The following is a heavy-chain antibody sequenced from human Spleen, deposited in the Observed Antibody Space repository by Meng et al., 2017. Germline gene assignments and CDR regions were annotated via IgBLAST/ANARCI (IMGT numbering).Heavy chain of an antibody. CDR1: GDSISSSDW. CDR3: ARAHSSGWSPHAY. J-gene: IGHJ4*02. Sequence: VQVRRSGPGRARPSGALSSTCAALGDSISSSDWWSWARQPPGKGLEWIADIYRSGSTNYNPSLKSRVTISVDRSKNQFSLKLTSVTAADTAVYYCARAHSSGWSPHAYWGQGSLVTVSS. D-gene: IGHD6-19*01. CDR2: IYRSGST. V-gene: IGHV4-4*02.